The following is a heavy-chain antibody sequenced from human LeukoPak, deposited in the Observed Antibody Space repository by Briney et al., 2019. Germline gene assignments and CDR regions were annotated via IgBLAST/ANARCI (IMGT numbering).Heavy chain of an antibody. V-gene: IGHV3-20*04. CDR1: GFKFDDYG. CDR3: AGYYYDSSRGFDL. D-gene: IGHD3-22*01. CDR2: INWNGAWT. J-gene: IGHJ5*02. Sequence: GGSLRLSCAASGFKFDDYGMSWVRQAPGKGMEWVCDINWNGAWTGYADSVKGRFTISRDNAKNSLYLNSLRAEDTALYYCAGYYYDSSRGFDLWGQGTLVTVSA.